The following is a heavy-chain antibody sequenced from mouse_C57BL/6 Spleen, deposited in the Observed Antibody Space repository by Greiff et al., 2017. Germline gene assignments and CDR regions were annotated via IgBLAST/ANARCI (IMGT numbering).Heavy chain of an antibody. CDR1: GYTFTDYN. D-gene: IGHD2-1*01. Sequence: EVQLQQSGPELVKPGASVKIPCKASGYTFTDYNMDWVKQSHGKSLEWIGDINPNNGGTIYNQKFKGKATLTVDKSSSTAYMELRSLTSEDTAVYYCARSRSYGNYGYFDYGGQGTTLTVSS. CDR3: ARSRSYGNYGYFDY. V-gene: IGHV1-18*01. CDR2: INPNNGGT. J-gene: IGHJ2*01.